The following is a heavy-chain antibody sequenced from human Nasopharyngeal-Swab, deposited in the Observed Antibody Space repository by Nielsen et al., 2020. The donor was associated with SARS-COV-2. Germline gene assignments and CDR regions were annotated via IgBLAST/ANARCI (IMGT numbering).Heavy chain of an antibody. Sequence: SETLSLTCNVSGGSISSYYWSWIRQPPGKGLEWIGYIYYSGSTNYNPSLKSRVTISVDTSKNQFSLKLSSVTAADTAVYYCARESYYDSSGYRRVFDYWGQGTLDTVSS. CDR1: GGSISSYY. J-gene: IGHJ4*02. CDR2: IYYSGST. CDR3: ARESYYDSSGYRRVFDY. V-gene: IGHV4-59*01. D-gene: IGHD3-22*01.